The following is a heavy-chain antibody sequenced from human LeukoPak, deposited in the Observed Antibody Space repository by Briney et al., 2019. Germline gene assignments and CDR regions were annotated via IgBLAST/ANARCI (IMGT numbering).Heavy chain of an antibody. J-gene: IGHJ5*02. D-gene: IGHD1-26*01. CDR2: IYNGVNT. CDR3: ARSRAFNSGAFDP. V-gene: IGHV4-61*01. CDR1: GASVSSPSY. Sequence: ASETLSLTCTVSGASVSSPSYWTWIRQPPGKGVEWIAHIYNGVNTNYNPSLKSRVTISADTSKNQFSLRLNSVTAADTAVYYCARSRAFNSGAFDPWGQGSLVTVSS.